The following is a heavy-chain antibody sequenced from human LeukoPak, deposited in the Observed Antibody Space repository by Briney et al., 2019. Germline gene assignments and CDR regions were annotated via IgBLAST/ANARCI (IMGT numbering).Heavy chain of an antibody. D-gene: IGHD5-18*01. CDR2: VRDNGES. Sequence: SETLSLTCTVSGGSINPSYWSWIRQPPGKGLEWIAYVRDNGESNYNPSLKSRLTISVDTPNNQISLRLSFGTAADTAMYYCARQPANTAAFDIWGLGTMVTVSS. CDR3: ARQPANTAAFDI. V-gene: IGHV4-59*08. CDR1: GGSINPSY. J-gene: IGHJ3*02.